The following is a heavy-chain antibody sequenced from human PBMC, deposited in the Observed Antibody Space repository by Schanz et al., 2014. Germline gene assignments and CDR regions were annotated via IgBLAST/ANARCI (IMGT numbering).Heavy chain of an antibody. D-gene: IGHD6-19*01. CDR3: ARERMAGSADY. CDR2: ISTNGGST. J-gene: IGHJ4*02. V-gene: IGHV3-64*01. CDR1: GFTFSSYA. Sequence: EVQLVEFGGGLVQPGGSLRLSCAASGFTFSSYAMNWVRQAPGKGLEYVSAISTNGGSTYYANSVKGRFTISRDNSKNTLYLQMGSLRAEDMAVYYCARERMAGSADYWGQGTLVTVSS.